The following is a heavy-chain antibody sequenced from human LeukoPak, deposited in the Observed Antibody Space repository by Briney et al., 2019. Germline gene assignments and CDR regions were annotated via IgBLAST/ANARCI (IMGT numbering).Heavy chain of an antibody. V-gene: IGHV3-66*01. CDR3: LGAFDY. CDR1: GFTFSSFA. CDR2: IYSGGST. Sequence: GGSLRLSCAATGFTFSSFAMSWVRQAPGKGLEWVSVIYSGGSTYYADSVKGRFTISRDNSKNTLYLQMNSLRAEDTAVYYCLGAFDYWGQGTLVTVSS. J-gene: IGHJ4*02. D-gene: IGHD3-16*01.